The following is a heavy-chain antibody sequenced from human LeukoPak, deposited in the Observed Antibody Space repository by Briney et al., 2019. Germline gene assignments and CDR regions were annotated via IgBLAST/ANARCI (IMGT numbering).Heavy chain of an antibody. CDR3: ANPPTVTKIRFDS. D-gene: IGHD4-17*01. Sequence: PVASVKVSCKASGYTFTSYGISWVRQAPGQGLEWMGWISAYNGNTNYAQKLQGRVTMTTDTSTSTAYMELRSLRSDDTAVYYCANPPTVTKIRFDSWGQGTLVTVSS. CDR2: ISAYNGNT. CDR1: GYTFTSYG. J-gene: IGHJ5*01. V-gene: IGHV1-18*01.